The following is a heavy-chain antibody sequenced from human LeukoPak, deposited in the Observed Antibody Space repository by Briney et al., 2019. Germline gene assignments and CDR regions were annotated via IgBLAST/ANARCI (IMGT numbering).Heavy chain of an antibody. CDR1: GFTFSSYS. V-gene: IGHV3-43*01. J-gene: IGHJ4*02. CDR3: AKDFGYCSGGSCPAFDY. Sequence: GGSLRLSCAASGFTFSSYSMNWVRQAPGKGLEWVSLITWDGDSTYYADSVKGRFTISRDNSKNSLYLQMNSLRTEDTALYYCAKDFGYCSGGSCPAFDYWGQGTRVTVSS. CDR2: ITWDGDST. D-gene: IGHD2-15*01.